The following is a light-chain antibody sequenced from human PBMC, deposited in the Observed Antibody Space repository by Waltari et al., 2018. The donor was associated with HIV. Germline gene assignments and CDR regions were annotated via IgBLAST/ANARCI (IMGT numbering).Light chain of an antibody. CDR3: CSYAGSSAFV. V-gene: IGLV2-23*02. J-gene: IGLJ1*01. Sequence: QSALTQPASVSGSPGQSITISCPGTSSDVGSYNLVPWYPHHPGKSPILMIFEVTKRPAGVATRFSGSKAGNTGSLTISGLQADDEADYYGCSYAGSSAFVFGTGTKVTVL. CDR1: SSDVGSYNL. CDR2: EVT.